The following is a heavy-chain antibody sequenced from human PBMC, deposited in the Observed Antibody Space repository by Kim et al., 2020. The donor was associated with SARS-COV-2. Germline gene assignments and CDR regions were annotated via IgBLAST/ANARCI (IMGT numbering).Heavy chain of an antibody. V-gene: IGHV3-43*01. CDR3: AKDRDDILTVDGMDV. CDR1: GFTFDDYT. D-gene: IGHD3-9*01. J-gene: IGHJ6*02. Sequence: GGSLRLSCAASGFTFDDYTMHWVRQAPGKGLEWVSLISWDGGSTYYADSVKGRFTISRDNSKNSLYLQMNSLRTEDTALYYCAKDRDDILTVDGMDVWGQGTTVTVS. CDR2: ISWDGGST.